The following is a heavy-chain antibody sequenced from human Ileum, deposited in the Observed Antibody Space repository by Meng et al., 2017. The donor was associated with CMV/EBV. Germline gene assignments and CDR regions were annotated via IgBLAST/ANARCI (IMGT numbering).Heavy chain of an antibody. J-gene: IGHJ6*02. D-gene: IGHD6-13*01. V-gene: IGHV1-2*02. CDR1: GYDFSGYY. CDR2: INPNSGGT. CDR3: AKGGKAALFYSRIDV. Sequence: ASVKVSCKAIGYDFSGYYLHWLRQAPGQGLEWMGWINPNSGGTKAAQNFKGRLTITRDTSINTADMELTGVTSDDTAVYYCAKGGKAALFYSRIDVWGQGTMVTVSS.